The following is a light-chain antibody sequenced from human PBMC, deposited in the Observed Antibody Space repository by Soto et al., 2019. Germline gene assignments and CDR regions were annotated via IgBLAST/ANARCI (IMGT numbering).Light chain of an antibody. CDR2: ATY. CDR3: QHCGRSPRT. V-gene: IGKV3-20*01. Sequence: DIVLTQSPATLSLFPGERATLSCRASQSLRYDFVAWYQQKPGQATRLLIYATYTRATGIPDMCTGSGSGNDFTLTISILEPDDFAEYYWQHCGRSPRTFGQGTKL. CDR1: QSLRYDF. J-gene: IGKJ2*01.